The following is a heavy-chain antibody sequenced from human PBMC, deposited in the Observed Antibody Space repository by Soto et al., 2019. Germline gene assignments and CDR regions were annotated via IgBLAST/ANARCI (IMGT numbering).Heavy chain of an antibody. J-gene: IGHJ4*02. CDR2: ISWHSGNI. Sequence: EVQLVESGGGLVQPGRCLRLSCAASGFTFENYAMHWVRQAPGKGLEWVSGISWHSGNIGYADSVRGRFTISRDNAKNSLYLQMNSLRPEDTGLYYCAKDKLYSNYEHYFGYWGQGTLVTVSS. CDR3: AKDKLYSNYEHYFGY. V-gene: IGHV3-9*01. D-gene: IGHD4-4*01. CDR1: GFTFENYA.